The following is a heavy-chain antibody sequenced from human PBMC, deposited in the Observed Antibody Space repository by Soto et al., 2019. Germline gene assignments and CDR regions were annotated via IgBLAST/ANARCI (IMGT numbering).Heavy chain of an antibody. D-gene: IGHD4-17*01. V-gene: IGHV4-39*01. CDR2: IYYSGST. CDR3: ARIRGDYGDYGSFNSWD. J-gene: IGHJ4*02. Sequence: SETLSLTCTVSGGSISSSSYYWGWIRQPPGKGLEWIGSIYYSGSTYYNPSLKSRVTISVDTSKNQFSLKLSSVTAADTAVYYCARIRGDYGDYGSFNSWDWGQGTLVTVSS. CDR1: GGSISSSSYY.